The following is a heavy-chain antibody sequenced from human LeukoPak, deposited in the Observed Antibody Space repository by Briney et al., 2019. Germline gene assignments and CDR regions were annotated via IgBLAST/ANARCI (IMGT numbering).Heavy chain of an antibody. CDR1: RYTLTELS. D-gene: IGHD3-10*01. Sequence: ASVKVSYKVSRYTLTELSKHWVRQAPGIGLDWMGGFDPEDGETIYAQKFQGRVTMTEDTSTDTAYMELSSLRSEDTAVYYCARAPLWFGESYAFDIWGQGTMVTVSS. CDR3: ARAPLWFGESYAFDI. CDR2: FDPEDGET. V-gene: IGHV1-24*01. J-gene: IGHJ3*02.